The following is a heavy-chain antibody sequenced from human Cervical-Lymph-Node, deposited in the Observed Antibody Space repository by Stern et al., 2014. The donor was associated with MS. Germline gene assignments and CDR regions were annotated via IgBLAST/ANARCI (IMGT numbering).Heavy chain of an antibody. V-gene: IGHV5-51*01. CDR3: ARQRYFDY. Sequence: EVQLVQSGPEVKRPGESLKISCHASGYTFTSYWIGGVRQLPGKGLEWIAIIFPGASDIRYSPSFQGQVPISADKSSSTAYLQWNNLKASDTAIYYCARQRYFDYWGQGTLVTVSS. CDR2: IFPGASDI. J-gene: IGHJ4*02. CDR1: GYTFTSYW.